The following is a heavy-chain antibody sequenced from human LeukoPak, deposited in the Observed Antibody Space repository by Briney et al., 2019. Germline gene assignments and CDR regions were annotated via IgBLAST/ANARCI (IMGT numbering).Heavy chain of an antibody. V-gene: IGHV3-23*01. CDR2: ISNSGGST. Sequence: SGGSLRLSCAVSGFTFSSYAMSWVRQAPGKGLEWVSAISNSGGSTYYADSVKGRFTISRDNSKNTLYLQMSSLRAEDTAVYYCAPDVGSHAGYFDYWGQGTLVTVSS. CDR1: GFTFSSYA. J-gene: IGHJ4*02. CDR3: APDVGSHAGYFDY. D-gene: IGHD1-26*01.